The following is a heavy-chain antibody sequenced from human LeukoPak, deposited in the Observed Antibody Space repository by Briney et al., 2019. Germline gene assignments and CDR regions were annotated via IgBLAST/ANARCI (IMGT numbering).Heavy chain of an antibody. CDR2: ISWNSDSI. D-gene: IGHD3-16*01. CDR3: AKSTRAVMAMMDV. CDR1: GFTFDDYA. Sequence: GGSLRLSCAASGFTFDDYAMHWVRQAPGKGLEWVSGISWNSDSIGYADSVKGRFTISRDNAKNSLYLQMSSLGAEDTAVYFCAKSTRAVMAMMDVWGKGTTVTVSS. J-gene: IGHJ6*04. V-gene: IGHV3-9*01.